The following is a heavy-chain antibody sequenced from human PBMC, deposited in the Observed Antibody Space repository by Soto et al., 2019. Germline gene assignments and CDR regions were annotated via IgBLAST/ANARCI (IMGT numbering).Heavy chain of an antibody. CDR2: ISSRSSYT. CDR3: ARVHYYDSSGYHFDY. J-gene: IGHJ4*02. Sequence: GGSLRICCAAPGFTFSGYYMSWIRQDPGEGAEGVSFISSRSSYTNYADPVKGRFTISRVNAKNSLYLQMNSLRAEDTAVYYCARVHYYDSSGYHFDYWGQGTLVTVSS. D-gene: IGHD3-22*01. CDR1: GFTFSGYY. V-gene: IGHV3-11*06.